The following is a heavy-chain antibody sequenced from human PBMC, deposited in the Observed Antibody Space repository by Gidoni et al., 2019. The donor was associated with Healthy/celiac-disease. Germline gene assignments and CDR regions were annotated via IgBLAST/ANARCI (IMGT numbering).Heavy chain of an antibody. V-gene: IGHV3-64D*09. Sequence: EVQLVESGGGLVQPGGSLRLSCSASGFPFSSYAMHWVRQAPGKGLEYVSAISSNGGSTYYADSVKGRFTISRDNSKNTLYLQMSSLRAEDTAVYYCVKVNDTTYDYVWGSYDYWGQGTLVTVSS. J-gene: IGHJ4*02. CDR3: VKVNDTTYDYVWGSYDY. D-gene: IGHD3-16*01. CDR1: GFPFSSYA. CDR2: ISSNGGST.